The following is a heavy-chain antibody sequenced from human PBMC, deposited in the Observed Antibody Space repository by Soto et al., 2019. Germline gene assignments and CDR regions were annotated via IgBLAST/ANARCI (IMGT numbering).Heavy chain of an antibody. CDR3: ARFHYTASR. J-gene: IGHJ4*02. CDR2: ISSSGSFI. D-gene: IGHD2-2*02. Sequence: GGSLRLSCAASGFTFGSYAMHWVRQTPGKGPEWVASISSSGSFIEYPDSLKGRVTISRDNDRNSVYLQVVNLRAADSGVYYCARFHYTASRWGPGTLVTVSS. V-gene: IGHV3-21*01. CDR1: GFTFGSYA.